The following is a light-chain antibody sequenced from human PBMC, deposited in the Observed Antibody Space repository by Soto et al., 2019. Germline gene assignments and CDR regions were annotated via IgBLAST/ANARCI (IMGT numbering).Light chain of an antibody. Sequence: DIVMTQTPLSSPVTLGQPASITFRSSQSLVHSDGNTYLSWLQQRPGQTPRILIYLASKRASGVPDRFRGSGSGTDYTLKISSLEAEDAAIYYGMQSLQSPPPFGGGTKVDIK. CDR2: LAS. J-gene: IGKJ4*01. CDR1: QSLVHSDGNTY. CDR3: MQSLQSPPP. V-gene: IGKV2-24*01.